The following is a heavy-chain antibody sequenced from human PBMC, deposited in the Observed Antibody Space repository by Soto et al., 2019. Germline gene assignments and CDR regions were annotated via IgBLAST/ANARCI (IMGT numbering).Heavy chain of an antibody. CDR2: IYYSGST. Sequence: QVQLQESGPGLVKPSQTLSLTCTVSGASISSANYWSWIRQYPGEGLEWIGYIYYSGSTFYNPSLTSRVTMSVDTSKNHFSLTLSSVTAAYTAVYYCARRAYCGGDCYGRYWYFDLWGRGTLVTVSS. J-gene: IGHJ2*01. V-gene: IGHV4-31*03. CDR1: GASISSANY. CDR3: ARRAYCGGDCYGRYWYFDL. D-gene: IGHD2-21*02.